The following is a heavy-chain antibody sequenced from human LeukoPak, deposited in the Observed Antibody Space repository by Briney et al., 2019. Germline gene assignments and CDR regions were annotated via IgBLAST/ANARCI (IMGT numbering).Heavy chain of an antibody. Sequence: ASVKVSCKASGYTFTSYYMHWVRQAPGQGLEWMVIINPSGGSTSYAQKFQGRVTMTRDTSTSTVYMELSSLRSEDTAVYYCASGAWVGYDYVWGHDSYYGMDVWGKGTTVTVSS. CDR1: GYTFTSYY. V-gene: IGHV1-46*01. D-gene: IGHD3-16*01. CDR2: INPSGGST. CDR3: ASGAWVGYDYVWGHDSYYGMDV. J-gene: IGHJ6*04.